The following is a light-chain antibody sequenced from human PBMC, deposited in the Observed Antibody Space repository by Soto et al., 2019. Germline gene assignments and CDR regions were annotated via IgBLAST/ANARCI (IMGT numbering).Light chain of an antibody. CDR2: DAS. CDR1: QTISSW. V-gene: IGKV1-5*01. Sequence: DIQMTQSPSTLSGSVGDIVTITCRASQTISSWLAWYQQKPGKAPRLLIYDASSLESGVPSRFSGSGSGTEFTLTIGSLQPDDFATYFCQQYYTFSGTSGQGTKVDIK. J-gene: IGKJ1*01. CDR3: QQYYTFSGT.